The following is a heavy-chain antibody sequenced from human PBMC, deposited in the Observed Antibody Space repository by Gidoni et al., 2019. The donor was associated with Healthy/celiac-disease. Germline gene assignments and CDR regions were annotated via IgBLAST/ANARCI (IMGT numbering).Heavy chain of an antibody. CDR2: ISAYNGNT. Sequence: QVQLVQSGAEVKKPGASVKVSCKASGYTFTSYGISWVRQAPGQGLEWMGWISAYNGNTNYAQKLQGRVTMTTDTSTSTAYMELRSLRSDDTAVYYCARSVLRDWLSYYYYYGMDVWGQGTTVTVSS. V-gene: IGHV1-18*01. J-gene: IGHJ6*02. D-gene: IGHD3-9*01. CDR3: ARSVLRDWLSYYYYYGMDV. CDR1: GYTFTSYG.